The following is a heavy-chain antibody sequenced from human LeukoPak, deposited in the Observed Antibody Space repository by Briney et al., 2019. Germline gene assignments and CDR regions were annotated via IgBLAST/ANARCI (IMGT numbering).Heavy chain of an antibody. D-gene: IGHD6-13*01. Sequence: ASVKVSCTASGYTFTSYDINWVRQATGQGLEWMGWMNPNSGNTGYAQKFQGRVTMTRNTSISTAYMELSSLRSEDTAVYYCARGQQLVLGYYYGMDVWGQGTTVTVSS. V-gene: IGHV1-8*01. CDR2: MNPNSGNT. CDR3: ARGQQLVLGYYYGMDV. CDR1: GYTFTSYD. J-gene: IGHJ6*02.